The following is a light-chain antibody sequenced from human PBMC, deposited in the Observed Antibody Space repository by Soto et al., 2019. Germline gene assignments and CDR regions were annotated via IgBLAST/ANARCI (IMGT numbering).Light chain of an antibody. Sequence: QSALTQPASVSGSPGPSITISCTGTSSDVGGYNYVSWYQQHPGKAPKLMMYEVSNRPSGVSNLFSGSKSGNTASLTISGLQAEAAADYYCSSYTSSSIAYVFGTGTKLTVL. CDR3: SSYTSSSIAYV. V-gene: IGLV2-14*01. CDR1: SSDVGGYNY. CDR2: EVS. J-gene: IGLJ1*01.